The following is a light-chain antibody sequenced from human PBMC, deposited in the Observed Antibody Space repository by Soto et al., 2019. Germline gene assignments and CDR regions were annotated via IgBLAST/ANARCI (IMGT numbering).Light chain of an antibody. J-gene: IGKJ2*01. CDR3: HQYNIYPYT. CDR1: QSISSW. V-gene: IGKV1-5*03. CDR2: KAS. Sequence: DIQMTQSPSTLSASVGDRVTITCRASQSISSWLAWYQQKPGKVPKLLIYKASSLESGVPSRFSGSGSGTEFTLSISCLQPDDFATYYCHQYNIYPYTFGQGTKLEI.